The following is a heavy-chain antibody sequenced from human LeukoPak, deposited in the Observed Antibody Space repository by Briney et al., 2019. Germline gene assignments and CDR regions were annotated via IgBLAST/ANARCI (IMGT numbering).Heavy chain of an antibody. CDR3: ATLNTDGWHFDY. V-gene: IGHV4-39*01. CDR1: GGSISNSRYY. J-gene: IGHJ4*02. CDR2: IYYSGAT. D-gene: IGHD5-24*01. Sequence: SETLCLTCSVSGGSISNSRYYWGWLRQPPGKGLEWIGSIYYSGATNSNPSLKSRLTISVDTSKNQFSLKLGSVTAADAAVYYCATLNTDGWHFDYWGQGTLVPVTS.